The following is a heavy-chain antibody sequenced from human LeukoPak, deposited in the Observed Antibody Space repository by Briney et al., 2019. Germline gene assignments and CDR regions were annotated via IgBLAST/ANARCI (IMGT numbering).Heavy chain of an antibody. CDR3: ARGPCSSSWSAWFDP. V-gene: IGHV3-48*03. CDR1: GFTFSSHE. D-gene: IGHD6-13*01. CDR2: ISSSGTSI. J-gene: IGHJ5*02. Sequence: GGSLRLSCAASGFTFSSHEMNWVRQAPGKGLEWVSYISSSGTSIYYADTVKGRFTISRDNAKNSLYLQMNSLRAEDTAFYYCARGPCSSSWSAWFDPWGQGTLVTVSS.